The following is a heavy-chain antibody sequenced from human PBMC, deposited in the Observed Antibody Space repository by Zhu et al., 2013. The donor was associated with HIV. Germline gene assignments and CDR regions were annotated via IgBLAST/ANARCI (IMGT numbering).Heavy chain of an antibody. V-gene: IGHV4-34*01. J-gene: IGHJ4*02. CDR1: GGSFSGYY. CDR3: AIIHGDHHPPPDY. D-gene: IGHD4-17*01. CDR2: INHSGST. Sequence: QVQLQQWGAGLLKPSETLSLTCAVYGGSFSGYYWSWIRQPPGKGLEWIGEINHSGSTNYNPSLKSRVTISVDTSKNQFSLKLSSVTAADTAVYYCAIIHGDHHPPPDYWGQGTLVTVSS.